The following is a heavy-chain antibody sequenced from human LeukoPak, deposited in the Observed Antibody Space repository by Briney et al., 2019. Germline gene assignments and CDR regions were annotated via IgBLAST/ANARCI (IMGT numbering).Heavy chain of an antibody. D-gene: IGHD6-19*01. J-gene: IGHJ4*02. Sequence: GGSLRLSCATSGFTFSDRSINWVRQAPGKGLEWVAYISGSSNYINYADSVKGRFTISGDNAKTSVYLQMNSLRAEDTAVYYCAREPSGWYVDYWGQGTLVTVSS. CDR1: GFTFSDRS. V-gene: IGHV3-21*01. CDR2: ISGSSNYI. CDR3: AREPSGWYVDY.